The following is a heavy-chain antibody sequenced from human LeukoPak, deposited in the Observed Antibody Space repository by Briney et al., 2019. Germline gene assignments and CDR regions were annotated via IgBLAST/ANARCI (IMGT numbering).Heavy chain of an antibody. CDR2: INPNSGGT. D-gene: IGHD3-22*01. V-gene: IGHV1-2*02. CDR1: GYTFTGYY. J-gene: IGHJ3*02. Sequence: ASVKVSCKASGYTFTGYYMHWVRQAPGQGLEWMGWINPNSGGTNYAQKFQGRVTMTRDTSISTAYMELSRLRSDDTAVYYCARPAPYYYDSSGYFDAFDIWGQGTMVTGSS. CDR3: ARPAPYYYDSSGYFDAFDI.